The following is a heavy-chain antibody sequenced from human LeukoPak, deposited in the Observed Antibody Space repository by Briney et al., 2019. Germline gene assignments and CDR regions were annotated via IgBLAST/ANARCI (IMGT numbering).Heavy chain of an antibody. V-gene: IGHV1-69*13. J-gene: IGHJ4*02. CDR2: IIPIFGTA. D-gene: IGHD2-8*01. CDR1: GGTFSSYA. CDR3: ARDDGGTNGVSPFDY. Sequence: SVKVSCKASGGTFSSYAISLVRQARGQGLEWMGGIIPIFGTANYAQKFQGRVTITADESTSTAYMELSSLRSEDTAVYYCARDDGGTNGVSPFDYWGQGTLVTVSS.